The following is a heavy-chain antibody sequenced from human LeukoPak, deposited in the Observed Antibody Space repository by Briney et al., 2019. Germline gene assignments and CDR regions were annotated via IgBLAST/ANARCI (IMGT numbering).Heavy chain of an antibody. J-gene: IGHJ6*02. D-gene: IGHD3-3*01. V-gene: IGHV1-46*01. Sequence: ASVKVSCKASGYTFTSYYMHWVRQAPGQGLEWMGITNPSGGSTSYAQKFQGRVTMTRDTSTSTVYMELSSLRSEDTAVYYCARDLQLDVLRFLEWLPYGMDVWGQGTTVTVSS. CDR3: ARDLQLDVLRFLEWLPYGMDV. CDR1: GYTFTSYY. CDR2: TNPSGGST.